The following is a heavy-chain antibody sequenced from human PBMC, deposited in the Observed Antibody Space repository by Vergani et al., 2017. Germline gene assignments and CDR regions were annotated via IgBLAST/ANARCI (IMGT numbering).Heavy chain of an antibody. V-gene: IGHV3-30*04. CDR3: AKDFLGYCSGGSCYPGWYFDL. Sequence: VQLVESGGGVVQPGRSLRLSCAASGFTLSTSTMHWVRQPPGKGLEWVAVIGNDGTKKFYADSVKGRFTISRDNSKNTLYLQMNSLRAEDTAVYYCAKDFLGYCSGGSCYPGWYFDLWGRGTLVTVSS. J-gene: IGHJ2*01. CDR2: IGNDGTKK. D-gene: IGHD2-15*01. CDR1: GFTLSTST.